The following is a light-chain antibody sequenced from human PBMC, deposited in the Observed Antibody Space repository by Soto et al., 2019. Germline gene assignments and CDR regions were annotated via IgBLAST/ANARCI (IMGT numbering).Light chain of an antibody. V-gene: IGKV1-5*01. J-gene: IGKJ1*01. Sequence: DIQITQYPNTLSASLGDRVTITCRASQSISSWLAWDQQKPGKAPKLLIYDASSLESGVPSRFSGSGSGTEFTLTISSLQPDDFATYYCQQYNSYSTSGQGTKVDIK. CDR1: QSISSW. CDR3: QQYNSYST. CDR2: DAS.